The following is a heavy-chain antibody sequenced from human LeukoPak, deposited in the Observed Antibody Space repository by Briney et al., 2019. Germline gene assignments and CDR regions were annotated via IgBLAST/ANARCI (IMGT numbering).Heavy chain of an antibody. V-gene: IGHV3-33*01. CDR2: IWYDGSNK. CDR3: ARDNCGGDCLGGY. J-gene: IGHJ4*02. CDR1: GFTFRSHG. D-gene: IGHD2-21*02. Sequence: GRSLRLSCAASGFTFRSHGMHWVRQAPGKGLEWVAVIWYDGSNKYYADSVKGRFTISRDNSKHTLYLQMNSLRAEDTAVYYCARDNCGGDCLGGYWGQGTLVTASS.